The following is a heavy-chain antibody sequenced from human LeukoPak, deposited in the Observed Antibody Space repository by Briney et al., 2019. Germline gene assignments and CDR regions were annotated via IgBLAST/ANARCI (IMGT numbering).Heavy chain of an antibody. V-gene: IGHV3-7*03. CDR3: AKGPAMVRGTFDP. D-gene: IGHD3-10*01. CDR1: GFTFSSYW. Sequence: GGSLRLSCAASGFTFSSYWMSWVRQAPGKGLEWVANIKQDGSEKYYVDSVKGRFTISRDNAKNPLYLQMNSLRTEETAVYYCAKGPAMVRGTFDPWGQGTLVTVSS. CDR2: IKQDGSEK. J-gene: IGHJ5*02.